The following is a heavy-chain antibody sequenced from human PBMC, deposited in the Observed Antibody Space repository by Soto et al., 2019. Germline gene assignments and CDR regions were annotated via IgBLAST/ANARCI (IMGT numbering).Heavy chain of an antibody. V-gene: IGHV3-23*01. CDR2: INGSGGST. D-gene: IGHD3-9*01. Sequence: GGSLRLSCAASGFTFSSYAMSWVRQAPGKGLEWVSAINGSGGSTNYADSVKGRFTISRDNAKNTLYLQMNSLRAEDTAVYYCARDFDFLTGNYYYGMDVWGQGTTVTVSS. J-gene: IGHJ6*02. CDR3: ARDFDFLTGNYYYGMDV. CDR1: GFTFSSYA.